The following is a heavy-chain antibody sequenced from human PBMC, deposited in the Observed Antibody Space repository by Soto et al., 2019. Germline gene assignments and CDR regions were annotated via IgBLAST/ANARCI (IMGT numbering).Heavy chain of an antibody. V-gene: IGHV3-23*01. J-gene: IGHJ3*02. CDR1: GFTFSSYA. D-gene: IGHD6-19*01. CDR2: ISGSGGST. Sequence: PGGSLRLSCAASGFTFSSYAMSWVRQAPGKGLEWVSAISGSGGSTYYADSVKGRFTISRDNSKNTLYLQMNSLRAEDTAVYYCAKDQVSEPHWSHAFDIWGQGTMVTVSS. CDR3: AKDQVSEPHWSHAFDI.